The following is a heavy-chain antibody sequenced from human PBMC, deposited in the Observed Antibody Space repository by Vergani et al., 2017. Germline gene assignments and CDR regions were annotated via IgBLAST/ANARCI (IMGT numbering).Heavy chain of an antibody. J-gene: IGHJ4*02. Sequence: QVDLQESGPGLVKSSETLSLNCAVSGYSVGSGYYWGWIRQPPGRGLEWIGFVHRNGNTYYTSSLRGRATISRDTSNNQFSLRLTSVTAADTAVYYCARQNPYVSAHVDFWGRGVLVTVSA. CDR3: ARQNPYVSAHVDF. V-gene: IGHV4-38-2*01. CDR2: VHRNGNT. CDR1: GYSVGSGYY. D-gene: IGHD3-10*02.